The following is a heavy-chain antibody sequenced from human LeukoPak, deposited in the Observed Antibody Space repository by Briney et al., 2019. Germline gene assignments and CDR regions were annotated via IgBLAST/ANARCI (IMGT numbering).Heavy chain of an antibody. D-gene: IGHD2-2*01. J-gene: IGHJ4*02. CDR3: ARDIFCSSDGCYWGVFEY. V-gene: IGHV3-23*01. CDR1: GFTFSTYA. CDR2: IRGNDGST. Sequence: PGGSLRLSCAASGFTFSTYAMAWVRQAPGKGLEWVLGIRGNDGSTYYSDSVQGRFTISRDDSKNTLYLQMNSLRAEDTAVYYCARDIFCSSDGCYWGVFEYWGQGTLVTVSS.